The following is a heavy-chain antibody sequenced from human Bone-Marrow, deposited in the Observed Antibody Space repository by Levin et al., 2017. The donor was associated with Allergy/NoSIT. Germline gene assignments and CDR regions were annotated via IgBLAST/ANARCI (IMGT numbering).Heavy chain of an antibody. CDR1: GYPFTAYH. Sequence: ASVKVSCKASGYPFTAYHLHWVRQAPGQGLEWMGWINTNSGGTKYAQKFQGRVTMTRDTSITTVYMELSGLTPDDRAVYYCARVWGEQGFCDYWGQGTLVAVSS. CDR3: ARVWGEQGFCDY. CDR2: INTNSGGT. J-gene: IGHJ4*02. D-gene: IGHD3-16*01. V-gene: IGHV1-2*02.